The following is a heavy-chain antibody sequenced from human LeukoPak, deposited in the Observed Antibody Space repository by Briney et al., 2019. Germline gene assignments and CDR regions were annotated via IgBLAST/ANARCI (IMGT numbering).Heavy chain of an antibody. D-gene: IGHD3-10*01. Sequence: ASVKVSCKASGYHFSTYGISWVRQAPGQGLEWMGRINGYNDKTKYEEKVQGRVTMTIDTSTSTAYMGLRSLTSDDTAVYYCARDRGKWFADFFDFWGQGTLVTVSS. J-gene: IGHJ4*02. V-gene: IGHV1-18*01. CDR3: ARDRGKWFADFFDF. CDR1: GYHFSTYG. CDR2: INGYNDKT.